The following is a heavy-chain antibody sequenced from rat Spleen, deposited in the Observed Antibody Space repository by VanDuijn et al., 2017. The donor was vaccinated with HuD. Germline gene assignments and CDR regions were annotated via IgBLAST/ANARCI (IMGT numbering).Heavy chain of an antibody. CDR2: MWRDGDT. D-gene: IGHD5-1*01. Sequence: QVQLKESGPGLVQPSQTLSLTCTVSGFSLTSYHVHWVRQPPGKGLEWMGVMWRDGDTSYNSLFKSRLSISRDTSKSQVFLKMNSVQAEDTAVYFCARLGDHWGQGVMVTVSS. CDR3: ARLGDH. J-gene: IGHJ2*01. CDR1: GFSLTSYH. V-gene: IGHV2-32*01.